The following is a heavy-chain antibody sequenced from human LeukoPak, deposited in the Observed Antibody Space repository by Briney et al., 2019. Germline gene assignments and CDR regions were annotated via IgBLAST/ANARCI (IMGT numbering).Heavy chain of an antibody. CDR3: ARDPPGIAAAGYDY. CDR1: GYTFTGYY. D-gene: IGHD6-13*01. Sequence: ASVKVSCKASGYTFTGYYMHWVRQAPGQGLEWMGWINPNSGGTNYAQKFQGRVTMTRDTSISTAYMELSRLRSDDTAVYHCARDPPGIAAAGYDYWGQGTLVTVSS. J-gene: IGHJ4*02. V-gene: IGHV1-2*02. CDR2: INPNSGGT.